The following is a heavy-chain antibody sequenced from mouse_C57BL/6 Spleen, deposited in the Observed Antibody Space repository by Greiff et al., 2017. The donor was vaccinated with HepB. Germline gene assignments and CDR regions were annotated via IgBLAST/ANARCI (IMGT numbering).Heavy chain of an antibody. V-gene: IGHV6-3*01. D-gene: IGHD2-2*01. CDR3: TSMVTTDFFDY. CDR2: IRLKSDNYAT. CDR1: GFTFSNYW. Sequence: DVMLVESGGGLVQPGGSMKLSCVASGFTFSNYWMNWVRQSPEKGLEWVAQIRLKSDNYATHYAESVKGRFTISREDSKSSVYLQMNNLRAEDTGIYYCTSMVTTDFFDYWGQGTTLTVSS. J-gene: IGHJ2*01.